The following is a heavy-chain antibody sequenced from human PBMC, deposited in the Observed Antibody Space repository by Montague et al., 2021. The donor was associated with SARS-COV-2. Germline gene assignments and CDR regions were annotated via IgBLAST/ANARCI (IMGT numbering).Heavy chain of an antibody. D-gene: IGHD3-22*01. CDR2: IYYSGST. CDR3: ARHYYFDTSGQTPPFDY. V-gene: IGHV4-39*01. Sequence: SETLSLTCTVSGGSISTSSYYWGWLRLPPGKGLDWIGTIYYSGSTYYNPSLTSRVTISVDTSKNQFSLKLSSVTAADTAVYYCARHYYFDTSGQTPPFDYWGQGTLVTVSS. J-gene: IGHJ4*02. CDR1: GGSISTSSYY.